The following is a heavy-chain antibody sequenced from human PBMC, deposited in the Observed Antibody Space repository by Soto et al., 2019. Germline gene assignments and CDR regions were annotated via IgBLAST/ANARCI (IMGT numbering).Heavy chain of an antibody. J-gene: IGHJ4*02. CDR2: ISYDGSNK. Sequence: QVQLVESGGGVVQPGRSLRLSCAASGFTFGSYGMHWVRQAPGKGLEWVAVISYDGSNKYYADSVKGRFTISRDNSKNTLYLQMNSLRAEDTAVYYCAKGAYSSGWYVGYWGQGTLVTVSS. V-gene: IGHV3-30*18. CDR1: GFTFGSYG. D-gene: IGHD6-19*01. CDR3: AKGAYSSGWYVGY.